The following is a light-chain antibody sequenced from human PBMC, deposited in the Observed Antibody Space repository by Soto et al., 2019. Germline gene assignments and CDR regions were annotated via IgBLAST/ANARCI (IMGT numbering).Light chain of an antibody. J-gene: IGKJ1*01. Sequence: EIQMTQSPSTLSGSVGDRVTITCRASQTISSWLAWYQQKPGKAPKLLIYKASTLKSGVPSRFSGSGSGTECTLTISSLQPDYFASYFSQHDNSYSEASGQGTKVDIK. CDR2: KAS. CDR1: QTISSW. V-gene: IGKV1-5*03. CDR3: QHDNSYSEA.